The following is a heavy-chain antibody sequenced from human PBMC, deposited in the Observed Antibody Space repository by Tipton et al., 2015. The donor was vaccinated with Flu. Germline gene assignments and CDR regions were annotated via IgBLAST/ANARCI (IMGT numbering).Heavy chain of an antibody. Sequence: SLRLSCAASGFIFSRYEMNWVRQAPGKGLEWVSYISSSGSTTSDADSVKGRFTISRDNAKNSLFLQMNSLKAEDTAVYYCASVTGDDYWGQGTLVTVSS. J-gene: IGHJ4*02. D-gene: IGHD7-27*01. V-gene: IGHV3-48*03. CDR2: ISSSGSTT. CDR3: ASVTGDDY. CDR1: GFIFSRYE.